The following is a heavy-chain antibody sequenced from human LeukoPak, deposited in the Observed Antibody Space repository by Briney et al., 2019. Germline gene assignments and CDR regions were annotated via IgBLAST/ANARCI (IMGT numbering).Heavy chain of an antibody. CDR3: AREGSYDSTGYYYGY. D-gene: IGHD3-22*01. V-gene: IGHV3-11*06. CDR1: GFIFSDYY. Sequence: PGGSLRLSCAASGFIFSDYYMSWIRQAPGKGREWRSYISSSSRHINYADSVKGRFTTSRDNAKKSLYLQMNSLRAEDTAVYYCAREGSYDSTGYYYGYWGQGTLVTVSS. CDR2: ISSSSRHI. J-gene: IGHJ4*02.